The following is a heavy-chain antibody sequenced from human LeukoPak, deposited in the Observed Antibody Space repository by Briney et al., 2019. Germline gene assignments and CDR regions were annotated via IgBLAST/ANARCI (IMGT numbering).Heavy chain of an antibody. D-gene: IGHD3-3*01. V-gene: IGHV3-7*01. CDR2: IKQDGSEK. CDR3: ARTVNYDFWSGYWGGFDY. Sequence: GGSLRLSCAASGFTFGSYAMSWVRQAPGKGLEWVANIKQDGSEKYYVDSVKGRFTISRDNAKNSLYLQMNSLRAEDTAVYYCARTVNYDFWSGYWGGFDYWGQGTLVTVSS. J-gene: IGHJ4*02. CDR1: GFTFGSYA.